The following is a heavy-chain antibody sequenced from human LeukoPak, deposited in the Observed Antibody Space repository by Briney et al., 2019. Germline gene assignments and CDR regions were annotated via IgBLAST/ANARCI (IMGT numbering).Heavy chain of an antibody. CDR1: GGSISSYY. Sequence: SETLSLTCTVSGGSISSYYWSWIRQPPGKGLEWIGYIYYSGSTNYNPSLKSRVTISADTSKNQFSLKLSSVTAADTAVYYCASYDILTGHDYWGQGTLVTVSS. CDR3: ASYDILTGHDY. CDR2: IYYSGST. J-gene: IGHJ4*02. D-gene: IGHD3-9*01. V-gene: IGHV4-59*08.